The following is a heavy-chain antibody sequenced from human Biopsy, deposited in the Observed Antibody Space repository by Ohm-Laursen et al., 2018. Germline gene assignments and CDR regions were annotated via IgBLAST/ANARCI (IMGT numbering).Heavy chain of an antibody. Sequence: TQTLTLTCSFSGFSLSARGMRVSWIRQAPGQALEWHPRVDWDDYKDYSGSLQTKLSISKDTSNDQVVLTVNNVDPADTATYYCARTPILIVAAGLVYRHRRHLQGMDVWGQGIAVTVS. CDR1: GFSLSARGMR. V-gene: IGHV2-70*04. CDR2: VDWDDYK. CDR3: ARTPILIVAAGLVYRHRRHLQGMDV. D-gene: IGHD6-13*01. J-gene: IGHJ6*02.